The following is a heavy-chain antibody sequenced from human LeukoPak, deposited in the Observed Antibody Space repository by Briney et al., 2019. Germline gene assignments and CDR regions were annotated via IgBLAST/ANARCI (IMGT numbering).Heavy chain of an antibody. Sequence: ASVKVSCKASGYTFTSYGISWVRQAPGQGLEWMGWISAYYGNTNYAQKLQGRVTMTTDTSTSTAYMELRSLRSDDTAVYYCARDSRVLLWFGEPGGDYWGQGTLVTVSS. D-gene: IGHD3-10*01. J-gene: IGHJ4*02. CDR2: ISAYYGNT. CDR3: ARDSRVLLWFGEPGGDY. CDR1: GYTFTSYG. V-gene: IGHV1-18*01.